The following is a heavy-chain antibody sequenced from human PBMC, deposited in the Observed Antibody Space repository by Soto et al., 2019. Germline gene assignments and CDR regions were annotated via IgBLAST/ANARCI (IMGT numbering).Heavy chain of an antibody. V-gene: IGHV4-39*01. J-gene: IGHJ4*02. D-gene: IGHD3-10*01. Sequence: QLQLQESGPGLVKPSETLSLTCTVSGGSISSSSYYWGWIRQPPGKGLEWIGSIYYSGSTYYNPSLKSRVTMTVDTSKSQFSRKLSSVTAADTAVYYCARHASYYYGSGSPLDYWGQGTLVTVSS. CDR2: IYYSGST. CDR1: GGSISSSSYY. CDR3: ARHASYYYGSGSPLDY.